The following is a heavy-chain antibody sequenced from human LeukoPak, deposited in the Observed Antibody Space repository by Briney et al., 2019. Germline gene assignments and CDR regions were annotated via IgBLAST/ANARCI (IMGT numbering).Heavy chain of an antibody. D-gene: IGHD2-2*01. V-gene: IGHV4-31*03. Sequence: SGTLSVTYIVSGGSISRGGYCWSCVRQHPGKCLEWIVYIYYSGSTYYNPSLKSRVTISVDTSKNKFSLKLSSVPAADTVVYYCARFGGYCSSTSCPSKAFDIWGQGTMVTVSS. CDR1: GGSISRGGYC. J-gene: IGHJ3*02. CDR2: IYYSGST. CDR3: ARFGGYCSSTSCPSKAFDI.